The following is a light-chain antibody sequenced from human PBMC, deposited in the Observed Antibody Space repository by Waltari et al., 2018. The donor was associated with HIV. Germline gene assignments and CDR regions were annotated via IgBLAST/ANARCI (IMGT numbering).Light chain of an antibody. V-gene: IGLV1-40*01. Sequence: QSALTQPPSVSGAPGQRVTISCTGSSSNFGEGYHVHWYQHLPGTAPKLLIYGNSNRPSGVPDRCSGSKSGNSASLAITGLQAEDEADYYCQSYDSRLHVVFGGGTKLTVL. CDR1: SSNFGEGYH. CDR3: QSYDSRLHVV. J-gene: IGLJ2*01. CDR2: GNS.